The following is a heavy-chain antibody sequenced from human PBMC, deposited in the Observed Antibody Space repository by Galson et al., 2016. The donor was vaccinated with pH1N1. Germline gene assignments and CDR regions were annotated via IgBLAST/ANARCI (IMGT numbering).Heavy chain of an antibody. V-gene: IGHV3-30*12. J-gene: IGHJ3*02. CDR2: INSDESNK. CDR1: GFNFIAYG. Sequence: SLRLSCAASGFNFIAYGMHWVRQAPGKGLEWVASINSDESNKYYADSVKGRFTISRDNAKNSLYLQMNSLRAEDTAVYFCARDVGGEVDFAFDIWGQGTMVTVSS. CDR3: ARDVGGEVDFAFDI. D-gene: IGHD3/OR15-3a*01.